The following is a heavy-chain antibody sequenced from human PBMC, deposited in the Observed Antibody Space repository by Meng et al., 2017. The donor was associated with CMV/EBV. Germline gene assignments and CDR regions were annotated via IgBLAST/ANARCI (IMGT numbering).Heavy chain of an antibody. J-gene: IGHJ3*02. CDR2: INPNSGGT. D-gene: IGHD3-3*01. CDR1: GYTFTGYY. CDR3: ARDVGGTTTIFGVVIMGAFDI. V-gene: IGHV1-2*02. Sequence: ASVKVSCKASGYTFTGYYMHWVRQAPGQGLEWMGWINPNSGGTNYAQKFQGRVTMTRDTSISTAYMELSRLRSDDTAVYYCARDVGGTTTIFGVVIMGAFDIWGQGTMVTVSS.